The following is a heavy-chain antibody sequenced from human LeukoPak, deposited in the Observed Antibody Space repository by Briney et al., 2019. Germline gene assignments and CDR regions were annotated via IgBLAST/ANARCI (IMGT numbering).Heavy chain of an antibody. J-gene: IGHJ5*02. D-gene: IGHD6-6*01. V-gene: IGHV4-31*03. CDR2: IWNSGST. Sequence: SETLSLTCSVSGDSISSRTYYWTWIRQYPEKGLEWIGYIWNSGSTNYNPSLKSRVTVSVDTSKNQFSLTPTSVTAADTALYYCAADVSSTFPNWIDPWGQGIPVIVSS. CDR1: GDSISSRTYY. CDR3: AADVSSTFPNWIDP.